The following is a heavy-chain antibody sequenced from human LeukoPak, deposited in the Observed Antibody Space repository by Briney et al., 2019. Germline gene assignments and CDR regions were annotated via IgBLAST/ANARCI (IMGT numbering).Heavy chain of an antibody. V-gene: IGHV3-66*02. J-gene: IGHJ4*02. CDR2: IYSGGST. D-gene: IGHD3-22*01. CDR1: GFTFSSYW. Sequence: GGSLRLSCAASGFTFSSYWMSWVRQAPGKGLEWVSVIYSGGSTYYADSVKDRFTISRDNSKNTLYLQMNSLRAEDTAVYYCARDPDSSGFDYWGQGTLVTVSS. CDR3: ARDPDSSGFDY.